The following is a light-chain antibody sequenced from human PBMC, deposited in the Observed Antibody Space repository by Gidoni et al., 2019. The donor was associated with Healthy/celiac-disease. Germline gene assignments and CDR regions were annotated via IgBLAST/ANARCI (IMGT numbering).Light chain of an antibody. CDR3: SSYTSSSTLDVV. Sequence: QSALTQPVSVSGSPGQSITISCTGTSSDVGGYNYVSWYQQHPGKAPKLMIYEVSYRPSGVSNRFSGSKSGNTASLTISGLQAEDEADYYCSSYTSSSTLDVVFGGGTKLTVL. CDR2: EVS. CDR1: SSDVGGYNY. J-gene: IGLJ2*01. V-gene: IGLV2-14*01.